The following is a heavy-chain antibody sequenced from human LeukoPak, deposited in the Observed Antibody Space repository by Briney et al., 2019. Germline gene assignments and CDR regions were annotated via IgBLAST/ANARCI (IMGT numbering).Heavy chain of an antibody. CDR1: GFTFSRYW. V-gene: IGHV3-7*01. J-gene: IGHJ4*02. CDR3: ARDKGPGRPRVDY. Sequence: GGSLRLSCAASGFTFSRYWMSWVRQAPGKGLEWVANIKQDGSEKYYVDSVKGRFTISRDNAKNSLYLQMNSLRAEDTAVYYCARDKGPGRPRVDYWGQGTLVTVSS. CDR2: IKQDGSEK.